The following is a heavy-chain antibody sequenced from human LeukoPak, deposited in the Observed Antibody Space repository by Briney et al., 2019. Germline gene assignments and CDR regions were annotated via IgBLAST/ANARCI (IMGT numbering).Heavy chain of an antibody. V-gene: IGHV3-30*02. CDR2: IRYDGSKK. J-gene: IGHJ4*02. CDR3: AKTTYYYDSSGYSEN. CDR1: GFTFTSYG. D-gene: IGHD3-22*01. Sequence: GGSLRLSCAASGFTFTSYGMHWVRQAPGKGLEWVAFIRYDGSKKFYADSVKGRLTISRDNSKNTLYLQMNSLRAGDTAVYYCAKTTYYYDSSGYSENWGQGTLVTVSS.